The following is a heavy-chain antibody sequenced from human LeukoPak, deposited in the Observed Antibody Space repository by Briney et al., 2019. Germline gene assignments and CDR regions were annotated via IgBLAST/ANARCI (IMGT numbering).Heavy chain of an antibody. CDR1: GGSISNYY. D-gene: IGHD2-2*01. Sequence: SETLSLTCTVSGGSISNYYWSWTRQPPGKGLEWIGYIYYSGSTNYNPSLKSRVTISVDTSKNQFSLKLSSVTAADTAVYYCARDHGTSCYDYWGQGTLVTVSS. V-gene: IGHV4-59*01. J-gene: IGHJ4*02. CDR2: IYYSGST. CDR3: ARDHGTSCYDY.